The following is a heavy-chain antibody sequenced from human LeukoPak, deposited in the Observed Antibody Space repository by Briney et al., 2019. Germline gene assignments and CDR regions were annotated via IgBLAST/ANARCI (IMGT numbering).Heavy chain of an antibody. CDR1: GGTFSSYA. Sequence: SVKVSCKASGGTFSSYAISWVRQAPGQGLEWMGRIIPIFGIANYAQKFQGRVTITADKSTSTAYMELSSLRSEDTAVYYCARDPNYYYDSSGYYKNWFDPWGQGTLVTVPS. CDR2: IIPIFGIA. J-gene: IGHJ5*02. D-gene: IGHD3-22*01. CDR3: ARDPNYYYDSSGYYKNWFDP. V-gene: IGHV1-69*04.